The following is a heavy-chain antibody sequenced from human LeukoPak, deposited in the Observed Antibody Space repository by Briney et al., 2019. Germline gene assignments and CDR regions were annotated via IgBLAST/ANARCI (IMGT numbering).Heavy chain of an antibody. V-gene: IGHV1-18*01. D-gene: IGHD6-19*01. CDR2: ISAYNGNT. CDR1: GYTFTSYG. CDR3: ARATHSYGSGWTNYYYYYMDV. J-gene: IGHJ6*03. Sequence: ASVKVSCKASGYTFTSYGISWVRQAPGQGLEWMGWISAYNGNTNYAQKLQGRVTMTTDTSTSTAYMELRSLRSDDTAVYYCARATHSYGSGWTNYYYYYMDVWGKGTTVTVSS.